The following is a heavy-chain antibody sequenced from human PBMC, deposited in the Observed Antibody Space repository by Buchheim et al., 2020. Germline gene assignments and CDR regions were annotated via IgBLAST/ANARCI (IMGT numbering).Heavy chain of an antibody. CDR3: ARGPRNIFGPYGMDV. J-gene: IGHJ6*02. Sequence: EVQLVESGGGLVKPGGSLRLSCAASGFTFSSYSMNWVRQAPGKGLEWVSSVSSSSSYIYYADSVKGRFTISRDNAKNSLYLQMNSLRAEDTAVYYCARGPRNIFGPYGMDVWGQGTT. CDR1: GFTFSSYS. V-gene: IGHV3-21*01. CDR2: VSSSSSYI. D-gene: IGHD3-3*02.